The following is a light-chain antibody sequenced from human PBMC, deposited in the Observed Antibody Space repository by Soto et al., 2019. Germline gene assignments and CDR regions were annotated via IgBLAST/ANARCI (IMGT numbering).Light chain of an antibody. Sequence: SAPTPPSSLSGSPGQSITISRPGTSRDVGGYSYVSWYQQHPGKAPKPMIYDVSYRPSGVSNRFSGSKSGNTASLTISGLQAEDEADYYCTSYTSGNTQVFGTGTKVTVL. CDR1: SRDVGGYSY. V-gene: IGLV2-14*01. J-gene: IGLJ1*01. CDR2: DVS. CDR3: TSYTSGNTQV.